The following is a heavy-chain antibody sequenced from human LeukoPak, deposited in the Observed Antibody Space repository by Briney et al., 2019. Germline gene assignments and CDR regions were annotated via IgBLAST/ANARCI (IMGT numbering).Heavy chain of an antibody. CDR2: IYYSGST. CDR3: AGASYDSSGVH. J-gene: IGHJ4*02. V-gene: IGHV4-59*01. Sequence: PSETLSLTCTVSGGSISSYYWSWIRQPPGKGLEWIGYIYYSGSTNSNPSLKTPVTISVDTSKNQFSLKLSSVTAADAAVYYCAGASYDSSGVHWGQGTLVTVSS. D-gene: IGHD3-22*01. CDR1: GGSISSYY.